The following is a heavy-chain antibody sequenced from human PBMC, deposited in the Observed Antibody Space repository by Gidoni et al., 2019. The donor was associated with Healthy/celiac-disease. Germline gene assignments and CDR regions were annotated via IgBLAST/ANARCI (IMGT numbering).Heavy chain of an antibody. CDR2: IYYSGST. CDR3: ARESQVVPAAMRRGDYYYGMDV. V-gene: IGHV4-61*01. CDR1: GGSVSSGSYY. D-gene: IGHD2-2*01. J-gene: IGHJ6*02. Sequence: QVQLQESGPGLVKPSETLSLTCTVSGGSVSSGSYYWSWIRQPPGKGLEWIGYIYYSGSTNYNPSLKSRVTISVDTSKNQFSLKLSSVTAADTAVYYCARESQVVPAAMRRGDYYYGMDVWGQGTTVTVSS.